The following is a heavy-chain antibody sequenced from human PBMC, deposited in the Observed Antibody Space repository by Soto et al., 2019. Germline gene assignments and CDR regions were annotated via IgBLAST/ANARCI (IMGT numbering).Heavy chain of an antibody. D-gene: IGHD2-15*01. Sequence: SETLSLTCTVSGDSINRNSYYWGWIRQSPGGGLEWLASMFYTGSAYYNPSLESRLSISLDTTKNQYSLNLSSVTAADTALYYCATEGAYCSGGRCHSDNWFDPWGQGVLVTVSS. CDR2: MFYTGSA. CDR1: GDSINRNSYY. CDR3: ATEGAYCSGGRCHSDNWFDP. V-gene: IGHV4-39*02. J-gene: IGHJ5*02.